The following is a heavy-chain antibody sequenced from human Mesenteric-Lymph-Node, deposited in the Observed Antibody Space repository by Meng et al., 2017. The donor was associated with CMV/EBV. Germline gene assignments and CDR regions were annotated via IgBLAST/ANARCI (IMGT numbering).Heavy chain of an antibody. D-gene: IGHD2-2*01. J-gene: IGHJ4*02. CDR2: INPNSGGT. CDR3: ARDLYCSSTSCSLGYFDY. Sequence: ASVQVSCKASGYTFTGYYMHWVRQAPGQGLEWMGWINPNSGGTNYAQKFQGRVTMTRDTSISTAYMELSRLRSDDTAVYYCARDLYCSSTSCSLGYFDYWGQGTLVTVSS. CDR1: GYTFTGYY. V-gene: IGHV1-2*02.